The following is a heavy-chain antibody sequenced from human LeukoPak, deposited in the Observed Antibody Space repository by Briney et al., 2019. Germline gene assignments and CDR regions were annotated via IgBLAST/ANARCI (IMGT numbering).Heavy chain of an antibody. V-gene: IGHV3-23*01. CDR3: AKGAMPYYDGSGYNYFDY. CDR1: GFTFSAYA. CDR2: MSGSGGMT. Sequence: GGSLRLSCAASGFTFSAYAMSWVRQAPGKGLEWVSAMSGSGGMTYYADSVKGRFSISRDNSKNTLHLQMNSPRAEDTAVYYCAKGAMPYYDGSGYNYFDYWGQGTPVTVSS. D-gene: IGHD3-22*01. J-gene: IGHJ4*02.